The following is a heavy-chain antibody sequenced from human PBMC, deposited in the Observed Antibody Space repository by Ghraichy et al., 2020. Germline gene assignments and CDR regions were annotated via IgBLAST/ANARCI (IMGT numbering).Heavy chain of an antibody. J-gene: IGHJ4*02. Sequence: SETLSLTCTVSGGSISSYYWSWIRQPPGKGLEWIGYIYYSGSTNYNPSLKSRVTISVDTSKNQFSLKLSSVTAADTAVYYCARETTGTGDFDYWGQGTLATVSS. D-gene: IGHD1-1*01. CDR1: GGSISSYY. V-gene: IGHV4-59*01. CDR2: IYYSGST. CDR3: ARETTGTGDFDY.